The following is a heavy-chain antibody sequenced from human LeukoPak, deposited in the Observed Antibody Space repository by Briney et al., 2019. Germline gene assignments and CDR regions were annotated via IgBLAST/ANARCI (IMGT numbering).Heavy chain of an antibody. CDR3: ASAPGGVVVNVPGFDY. Sequence: GGSLRLSCAASGFTFSSYGMHWVRQAPGKGLEWVAFIRYDGSNKYYADSVKGRFTISRDNSKNTLYLQMNSLRAEDTAVYYCASAPGGVVVNVPGFDYWGPGALVTVSS. V-gene: IGHV3-30*02. CDR1: GFTFSSYG. D-gene: IGHD3-22*01. J-gene: IGHJ4*02. CDR2: IRYDGSNK.